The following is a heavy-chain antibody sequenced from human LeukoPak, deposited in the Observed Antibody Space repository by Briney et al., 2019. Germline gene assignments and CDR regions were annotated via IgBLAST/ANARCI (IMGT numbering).Heavy chain of an antibody. D-gene: IGHD3-22*01. Sequence: SETLSLTCTVSGASITAYYWSWIGQPPGKGLEWIGYIYYSGSTTYNPSLKSRVTISVGSSKKQFSLKLSSVTAADTAVYYCARWLVSGYSDYWGQGTLVTVSS. CDR1: GASITAYY. V-gene: IGHV4-59*01. J-gene: IGHJ4*02. CDR3: ARWLVSGYSDY. CDR2: IYYSGST.